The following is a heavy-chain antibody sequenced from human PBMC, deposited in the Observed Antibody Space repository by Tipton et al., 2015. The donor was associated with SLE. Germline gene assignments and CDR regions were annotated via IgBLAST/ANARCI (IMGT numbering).Heavy chain of an antibody. Sequence: TLSLTCTVSGGSISSYYWSWIRQPPGKGLEWIGYIYYSGSTAYNPSLKSRVTISVDTSKNQFSLKLSSVTAADTAVYYCARVSSSWGFDYWGQGTLVTVSS. J-gene: IGHJ4*02. V-gene: IGHV4-59*01. CDR2: IYYSGST. D-gene: IGHD6-13*01. CDR3: ARVSSSWGFDY. CDR1: GGSISSYY.